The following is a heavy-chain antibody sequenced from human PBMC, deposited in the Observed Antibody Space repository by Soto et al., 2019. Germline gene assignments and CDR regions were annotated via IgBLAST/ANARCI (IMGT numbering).Heavy chain of an antibody. CDR2: INHSGST. CDR1: GGSFSGYY. J-gene: IGHJ6*02. D-gene: IGHD2-21*02. V-gene: IGHV4-34*01. CDR3: ARQMTAAATRNSYYYYGIDV. Sequence: QVQLQQWGAGLLKPSETLSLTCAVYGGSFSGYYWSWIRQPPGKGLEWIGEINHSGSTNYNPSLRSRGTISVDTSKNQLYLKLSSVTAADTAVYYCARQMTAAATRNSYYYYGIDVWGQGTTVTVSS.